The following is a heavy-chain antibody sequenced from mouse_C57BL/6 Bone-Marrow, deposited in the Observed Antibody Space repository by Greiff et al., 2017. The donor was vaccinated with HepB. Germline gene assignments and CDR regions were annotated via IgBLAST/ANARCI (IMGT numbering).Heavy chain of an antibody. CDR2: IYPRSGNT. V-gene: IGHV1-81*01. J-gene: IGHJ2*01. D-gene: IGHD1-1*01. CDR3: ARGLLPY. CDR1: GYTFTSYG. Sequence: QVQLQQSGAELARPGASVKLSCKASGYTFTSYGISWVKQRTGQGLEWIGEIYPRSGNTYYNEKFKGKATLTADKSSSTAYMEFRSLTSEDSAVYFCARGLLPYWGQGTTLTVSS.